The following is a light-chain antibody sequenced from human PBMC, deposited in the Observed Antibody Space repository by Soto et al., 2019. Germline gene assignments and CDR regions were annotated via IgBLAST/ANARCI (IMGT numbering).Light chain of an antibody. CDR2: DAS. V-gene: IGKV3-11*01. CDR1: QSVSKY. CDR3: LQRDTWLT. J-gene: IGKJ4*01. Sequence: EIMLTQSPATLSLSPGERATLSCRASQSVSKYLAWYQQKPGQAPRLLIYDASNRATGIPARFSGSGSGTDFILTISSLEPEDFAVYYCLQRDTWLTFGGGTKVEIK.